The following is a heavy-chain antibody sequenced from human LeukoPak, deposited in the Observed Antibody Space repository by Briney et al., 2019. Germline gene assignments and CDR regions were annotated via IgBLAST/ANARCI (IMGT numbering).Heavy chain of an antibody. V-gene: IGHV3-7*03. D-gene: IGHD4-17*01. CDR2: IKQDGSEK. CDR1: GFTFSSYW. J-gene: IGHJ1*01. Sequence: GGSLRLSCAASGFTFSSYWMSWVRQAPGKGLEWVANIKQDGSEKYYVDSVKGRFNISRDNAKNSLFSQMNSLRDEDTAFYYCARGDGPTVTADYFQNWGQGTLVTVS. CDR3: ARGDGPTVTADYFQN.